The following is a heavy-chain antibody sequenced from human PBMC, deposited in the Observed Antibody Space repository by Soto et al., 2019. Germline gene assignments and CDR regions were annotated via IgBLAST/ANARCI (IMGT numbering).Heavy chain of an antibody. CDR2: ISGSGGST. CDR3: AKNPYYDILTGYYQYYFDY. CDR1: GFTFSGYA. D-gene: IGHD3-9*01. J-gene: IGHJ4*02. V-gene: IGHV3-23*01. Sequence: GGSLRLSCAASGFTFSGYAMSWVRQAPGKGLEWVSAISGSGGSTYYADSVKGRFTISRDNSKNTLYLQMNSLRAEDTAVYYCAKNPYYDILTGYYQYYFDYWGQGTLVTVSS.